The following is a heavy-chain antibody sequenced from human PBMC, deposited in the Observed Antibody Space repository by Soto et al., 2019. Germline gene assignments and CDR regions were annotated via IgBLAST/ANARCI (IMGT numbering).Heavy chain of an antibody. CDR2: IQSGGST. CDR1: GFTVSSHY. J-gene: IGHJ6*03. D-gene: IGHD2-15*01. Sequence: GGSLRLSCAASGFTVSSHYMNWVRQAPGKGLEWVSLIQSGGSTFYADSVKGRFTISRDNSKNTLFLQMNSLRVEDTAMYYCSRDDVYCSGGSCYGVPIDVWGRGITVTVSS. V-gene: IGHV3-66*01. CDR3: SRDDVYCSGGSCYGVPIDV.